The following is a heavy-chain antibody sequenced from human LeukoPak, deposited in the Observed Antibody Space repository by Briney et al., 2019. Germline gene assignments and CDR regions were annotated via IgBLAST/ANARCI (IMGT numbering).Heavy chain of an antibody. V-gene: IGHV3-23*01. D-gene: IGHD3-3*01. J-gene: IGHJ5*02. CDR1: GFTFNIYA. CDR2: MCGSAGCT. Sequence: GGSLRLSCAASGFTFNIYAMSWVRLAPGKGLQWVASMCGSAGCTFYADSVMGRFTISRDNSKNTLFLQMNSRRADVTAMYYCVRDRPNYHESNGHYYTRDGDHWGQGTLVTVSS. CDR3: VRDRPNYHESNGHYYTRDGDH.